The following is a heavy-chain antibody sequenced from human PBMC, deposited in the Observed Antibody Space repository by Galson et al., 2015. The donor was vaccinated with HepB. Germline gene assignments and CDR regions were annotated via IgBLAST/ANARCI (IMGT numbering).Heavy chain of an antibody. V-gene: IGHV4-59*01. CDR1: GGLFSRYY. D-gene: IGHD6-13*01. J-gene: IGHJ4*02. Sequence: LTCTVSGGLFSRYYWNWIRQPPGKGLEWIGYVYYTGGTNYNPSLKSRVTTSVDTSKNRFSLNLSSVTAADTAVYYCARGHIAEAGIPFDYWGLGTLVTVSS. CDR3: ARGHIAEAGIPFDY. CDR2: VYYTGGT.